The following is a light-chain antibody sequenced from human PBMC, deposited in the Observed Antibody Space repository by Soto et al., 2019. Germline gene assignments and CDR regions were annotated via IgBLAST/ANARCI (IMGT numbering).Light chain of an antibody. Sequence: QSVLTQPASVSGSPGQSITLSCTGSSGDIGSHNLVSWYQQYLGKAPKVIIYATTMRPSGVSDRFSGSKSGSVASLTISGLQADNEANYYCCSHVNDLAHWIFGGGTKLTVL. CDR2: ATT. CDR1: SGDIGSHNL. V-gene: IGLV2-23*01. CDR3: CSHVNDLAHWI. J-gene: IGLJ3*02.